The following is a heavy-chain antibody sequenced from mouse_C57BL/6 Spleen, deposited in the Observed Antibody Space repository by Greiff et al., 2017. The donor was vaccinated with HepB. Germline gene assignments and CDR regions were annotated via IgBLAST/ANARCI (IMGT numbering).Heavy chain of an antibody. CDR1: GFTFSDYG. V-gene: IGHV5-17*01. Sequence: EVNVVESGGGLVKPGGSLKLSCAASGFTFSDYGMHWVRRAPVKGLEWVAYISSGSITIYYADTVKGRFTISRDNAKNTLFLTMTSLRSEDTAMYYCASDGYWYAMDYWGQGTSVTVSA. CDR2: ISSGSITI. D-gene: IGHD2-3*01. CDR3: ASDGYWYAMDY. J-gene: IGHJ4*01.